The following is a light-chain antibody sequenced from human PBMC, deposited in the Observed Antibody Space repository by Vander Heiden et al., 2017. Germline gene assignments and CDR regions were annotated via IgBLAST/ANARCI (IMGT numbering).Light chain of an antibody. J-gene: IGKJ4*01. V-gene: IGKV3-15*01. Sequence: EIVIPQSPATLSVSPGERATLSCRASQSVSSNLAWYQQKPGQAPRLLIYGASTRATGIPARFTGSGSGTDFTLTISSLQSEDFAVYYCQQYNNWPLTFGGGTKVEIK. CDR2: GAS. CDR1: QSVSSN. CDR3: QQYNNWPLT.